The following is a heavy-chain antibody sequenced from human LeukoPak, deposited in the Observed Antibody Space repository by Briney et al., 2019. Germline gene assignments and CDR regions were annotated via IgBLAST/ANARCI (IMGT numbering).Heavy chain of an antibody. J-gene: IGHJ4*02. CDR2: ISGSGST. CDR3: AKVDVDTAMVTDY. Sequence: GGSLRLSCAASGFTFSSYAMSWVRQAPGKGLEWVSAISGSGSTYYADSVKGRFTISRDNSKNTLYLQMNSLRAEDTAAYYCAKVDVDTAMVTDYWGQGTLVTVSS. D-gene: IGHD5-18*01. V-gene: IGHV3-23*01. CDR1: GFTFSSYA.